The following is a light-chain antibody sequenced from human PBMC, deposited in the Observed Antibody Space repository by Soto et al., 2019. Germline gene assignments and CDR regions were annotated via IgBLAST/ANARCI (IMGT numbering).Light chain of an antibody. CDR2: ATF. CDR1: QGIRNY. J-gene: IGKJ1*01. Sequence: DIQMTQSPSSLSASVGDRVTITCRASQGIRNYLAWFRQKPGRAPKSLIYATFRLQSGVPSRFSGSGSGTDFNLTISSLQPEDFATYYCQQYDISPRTFGQGTKVEIK. CDR3: QQYDISPRT. V-gene: IGKV1-16*01.